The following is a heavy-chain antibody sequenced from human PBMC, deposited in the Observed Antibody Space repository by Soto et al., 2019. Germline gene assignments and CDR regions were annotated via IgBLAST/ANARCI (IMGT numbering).Heavy chain of an antibody. J-gene: IGHJ4*02. CDR1: AFTFSNYG. Sequence: HPGGSLRLSCAASAFTFSNYGMSWVRQAPGKGLEWVSAISSGGIPFYAESVKGRFTISRDNSKSTLYLQMYSLRAEDTAVYYCAKENSGYEKWGQGTLVTVSS. CDR2: ISSGGIP. D-gene: IGHD5-12*01. V-gene: IGHV3-23*01. CDR3: AKENSGYEK.